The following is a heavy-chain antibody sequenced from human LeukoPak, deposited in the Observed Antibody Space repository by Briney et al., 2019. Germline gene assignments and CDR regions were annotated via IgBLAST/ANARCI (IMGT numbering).Heavy chain of an antibody. CDR2: INTNTGNP. J-gene: IGHJ3*02. Sequence: ASVTVSYKASGYTFTIYAMNWVRQAPGQGLEWMGWINTNTGNPTYAQGFTGRFVFSLDTSVSTAYLQISSLKAEDTAVSYCARGRDAFDIWGQGTMVTVSS. V-gene: IGHV7-4-1*02. CDR1: GYTFTIYA. CDR3: ARGRDAFDI.